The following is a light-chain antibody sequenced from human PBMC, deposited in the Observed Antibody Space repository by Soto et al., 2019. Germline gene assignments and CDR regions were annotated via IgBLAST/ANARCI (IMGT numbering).Light chain of an antibody. J-gene: IGKJ4*01. CDR2: TGS. CDR1: QGISSC. V-gene: IGKV1-12*01. Sequence: DIQMTQSPSSVSASVGDRVSITCRASQGISSCLAWYQQKPGRAPKLLIYTGSSLQSGVPSRFSGTGSGTDFTLTISSLQPEDVATYYCQQANSSPLTFGGGTKVEIK. CDR3: QQANSSPLT.